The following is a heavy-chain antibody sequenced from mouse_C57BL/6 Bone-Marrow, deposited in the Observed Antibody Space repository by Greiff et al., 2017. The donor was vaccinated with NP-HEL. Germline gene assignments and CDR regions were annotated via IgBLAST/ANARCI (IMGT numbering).Heavy chain of an antibody. V-gene: IGHV5-16*01. Sequence: EVMLVESEGGLVQPGRSMKLSCTASGFTFSDYYMAWVRQVPEKGLEWVANINYDGSSTYYLDSLKSRFIISRDNAKNILYLQMSSLKSEDTATYYCARGGLPHWYFDVWGTGTTVTVSS. CDR1: GFTFSDYY. J-gene: IGHJ1*03. CDR3: ARGGLPHWYFDV. CDR2: INYDGSST. D-gene: IGHD2-4*01.